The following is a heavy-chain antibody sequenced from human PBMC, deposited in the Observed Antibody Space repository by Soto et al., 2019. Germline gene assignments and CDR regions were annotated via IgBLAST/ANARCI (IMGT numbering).Heavy chain of an antibody. CDR2: MNPNSGNT. CDR1: GYTFTSYD. V-gene: IGHV1-8*01. D-gene: IGHD3-3*01. J-gene: IGHJ6*03. Sequence: GASVKVSCKASGYTFTSYDINWVRQATGQGLEWMGWMNPNSGNTGYAQKFQGRVTMTRNTSISTAYMELSSLRSEDTAVYYCARGPVPYYDFWSGYPGHYMDVWGKGTTVTVSS. CDR3: ARGPVPYYDFWSGYPGHYMDV.